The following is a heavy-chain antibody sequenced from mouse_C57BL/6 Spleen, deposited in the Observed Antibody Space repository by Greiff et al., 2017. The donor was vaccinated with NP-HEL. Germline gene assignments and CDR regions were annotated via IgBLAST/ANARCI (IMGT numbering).Heavy chain of an antibody. D-gene: IGHD3-2*02. V-gene: IGHV1-82*01. Sequence: VQLQQSGPELVKPGASVKISCKASGYAFSSSWMNWVKQRPGKGLEWIGRIYPGDGDTNYNGKFKGKATLTADKSSSTAYMQLSSLTSEDSAVYFCARRTAQATDYYAMDYWGQGTSVTVSS. CDR1: GYAFSSSW. J-gene: IGHJ4*01. CDR3: ARRTAQATDYYAMDY. CDR2: IYPGDGDT.